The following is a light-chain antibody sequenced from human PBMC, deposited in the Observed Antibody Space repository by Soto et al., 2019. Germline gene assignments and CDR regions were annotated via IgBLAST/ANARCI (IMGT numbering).Light chain of an antibody. J-gene: IGLJ2*01. CDR1: SSDVGSYNR. Sequence: QAVVTQPPSVSGSPGQSVTISCTGSSSDVGSYNRVSWYQQPPGTAPKVMIYEVSNRPSGVPDRFSGSKSGNTASLTISGLQAEDEADYYCSSYTSSSTVVFGGGTKLTVL. V-gene: IGLV2-18*02. CDR2: EVS. CDR3: SSYTSSSTVV.